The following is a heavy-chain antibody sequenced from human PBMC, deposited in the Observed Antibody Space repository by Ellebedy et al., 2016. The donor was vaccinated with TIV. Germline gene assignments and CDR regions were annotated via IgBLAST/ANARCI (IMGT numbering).Heavy chain of an antibody. V-gene: IGHV4-59*01. D-gene: IGHD3-3*01. CDR3: ARDQAYYDFWSGYSNYYGMDV. CDR2: IYYSGST. Sequence: SETLSLTCTVSGGSISSYYWSWIRQPPGKGLEWIGYIYYSGSTNYNPSLKSRVTISVDTSKNQSSLKLSSVTAADTAVYYCARDQAYYDFWSGYSNYYGMDVWGQGTTVTVSS. CDR1: GGSISSYY. J-gene: IGHJ6*02.